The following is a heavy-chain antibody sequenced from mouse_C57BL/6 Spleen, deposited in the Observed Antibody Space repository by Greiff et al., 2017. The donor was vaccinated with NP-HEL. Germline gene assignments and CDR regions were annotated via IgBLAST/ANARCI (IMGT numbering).Heavy chain of an antibody. CDR3: ARNWEGAMDY. D-gene: IGHD4-1*01. V-gene: IGHV1-52*01. CDR2: IDPSDSET. CDR1: GYTFTSYW. J-gene: IGHJ4*01. Sequence: QVQLKQPGAELVRPGSSVKLSCKASGYTFTSYWMHWVKQRPIQGLEWIGNIDPSDSETHYNQKFKDKATLTVDKSSSTAYMQLSSLTSEDSAVYYCARNWEGAMDYWGQGTSVTVSS.